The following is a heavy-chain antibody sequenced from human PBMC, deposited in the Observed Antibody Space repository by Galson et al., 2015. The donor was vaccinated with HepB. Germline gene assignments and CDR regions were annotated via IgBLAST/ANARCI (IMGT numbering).Heavy chain of an antibody. CDR1: GFTFSSYD. CDR3: ARVSIGSSDDAFDI. J-gene: IGHJ3*02. Sequence: SLRLSCAASGFTFSSYDMHWVRQATGKGLEWVSAIGTAGDTYYPGSVKGRFTISRENAKNSLYLQMNSLRAGDTAVYYCARVSIGSSDDAFDIWGQGTMVTVSS. V-gene: IGHV3-13*01. CDR2: IGTAGDT. D-gene: IGHD6-19*01.